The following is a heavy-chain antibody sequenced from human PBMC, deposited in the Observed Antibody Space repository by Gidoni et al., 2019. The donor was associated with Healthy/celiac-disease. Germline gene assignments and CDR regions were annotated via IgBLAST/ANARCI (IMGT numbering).Heavy chain of an antibody. D-gene: IGHD6-13*01. V-gene: IGHV3-15*01. CDR3: TTSIAAAVAFDY. J-gene: IGHJ4*02. Sequence: EVQLVEPGGGVVNPGGCLRLACAASGFTLSNAWMSWVRQASGKGLELVGRIKSETDGGTTDYAAPVKGRFTISRDDSKNTLYLQMNSLKTEDTAVYYCTTSIAAAVAFDYWGQGTLVTVTS. CDR1: GFTLSNAW. CDR2: IKSETDGGTT.